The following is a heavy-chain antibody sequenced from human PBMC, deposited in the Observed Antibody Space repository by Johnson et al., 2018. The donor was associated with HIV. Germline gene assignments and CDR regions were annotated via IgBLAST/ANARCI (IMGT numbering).Heavy chain of an antibody. CDR1: GFTFDDYG. CDR3: ARVPPGIAKDGAFDI. V-gene: IGHV3-48*04. CDR2: ISSSGSTI. J-gene: IGHJ3*02. D-gene: IGHD6-13*01. Sequence: VQLVESGGGVVRPGGSLRLSCAASGFTFDDYGMTWVRQTPGKGLEWVSYISSSGSTIYYADSVKGRFTISRDNAENSLYLQMNSLRAEDTAVYYCARVPPGIAKDGAFDIWGQGTMVTVSS.